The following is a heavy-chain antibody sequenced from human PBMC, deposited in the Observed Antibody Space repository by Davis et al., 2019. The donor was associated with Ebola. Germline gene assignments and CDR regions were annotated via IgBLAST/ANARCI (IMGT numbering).Heavy chain of an antibody. D-gene: IGHD2-15*01. Sequence: SLKISCAASGFTFDDYAMHWVRQAPGKGLEWVSGISWNSGSIGYADSVKGRFTISRDNAKNSLYLQMNSLRAEDTALYYCAKDISRYCSGGSCSNGGFDYWGQGTLVTVSS. CDR2: ISWNSGSI. J-gene: IGHJ4*02. CDR3: AKDISRYCSGGSCSNGGFDY. CDR1: GFTFDDYA. V-gene: IGHV3-9*01.